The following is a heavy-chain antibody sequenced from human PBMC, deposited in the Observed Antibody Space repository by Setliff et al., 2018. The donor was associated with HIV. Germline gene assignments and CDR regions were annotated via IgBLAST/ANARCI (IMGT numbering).Heavy chain of an antibody. CDR1: GFTFISSA. J-gene: IGHJ6*03. D-gene: IGHD3-22*01. Sequence: SVKVSCKASGFTFISSAMQWVRQARGRRLEWIGWIIVGSGNTNYAQKFQERVTITRDMSTRTTYMELSNLRSEDTAVYYCAARPGVDSSAYYDYYYMDVWGKGTTVTV. CDR2: IIVGSGNT. CDR3: AARPGVDSSAYYDYYYMDV. V-gene: IGHV1-58*02.